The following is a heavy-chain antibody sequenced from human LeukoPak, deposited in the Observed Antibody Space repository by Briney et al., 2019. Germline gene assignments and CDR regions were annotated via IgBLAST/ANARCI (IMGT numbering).Heavy chain of an antibody. CDR2: IRYDGSNK. J-gene: IGHJ6*03. CDR1: GFTFSSYG. Sequence: GGSLRLSCAASGFTFSSYGMHWVRQAPGKGLEWVAFIRYDGSNKYYADSVKGRFTISRDNSKNTLYLQMNSLRAEDTAVYYCAKGSGWEVSYYYYYMDVWGKGTTVTISS. V-gene: IGHV3-30*02. CDR3: AKGSGWEVSYYYYYMDV. D-gene: IGHD1-26*01.